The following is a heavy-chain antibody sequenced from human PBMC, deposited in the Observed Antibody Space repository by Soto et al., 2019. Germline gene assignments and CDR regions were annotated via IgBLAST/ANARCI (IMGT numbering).Heavy chain of an antibody. CDR3: EKSPTSRVRRVIMEDGMDV. Sequence: GGSMRVPSAAPGFTFGADGMHRVLKAPGNGLARVAGISYVGSKTDYAGPVKARFTSPRDNSKNTLYLQMQRRRAEDTAVYYCEKSPTSRVRRVIMEDGMDVWGQGTTVPVSS. D-gene: IGHD3-10*01. CDR1: GFTFGADG. V-gene: IGHV3-30*18. J-gene: IGHJ6*02. CDR2: ISYVGSKT.